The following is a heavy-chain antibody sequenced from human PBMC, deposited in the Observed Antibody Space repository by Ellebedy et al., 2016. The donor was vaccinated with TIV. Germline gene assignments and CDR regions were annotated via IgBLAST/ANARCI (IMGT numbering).Heavy chain of an antibody. Sequence: MPSETLSLTCAVFGDSVTNSAYWWSWVRQSPGKGLEWIGEVSHSGHNNYTPSLKSRVTISLVESKNQIPLRLTSVTAADTAVYYCPRARDNWKLNWGQGTLVTVSS. CDR3: PRARDNWKLN. J-gene: IGHJ4*02. CDR1: GDSVTNSAYW. V-gene: IGHV4-4*02. CDR2: VSHSGHN. D-gene: IGHD1-1*01.